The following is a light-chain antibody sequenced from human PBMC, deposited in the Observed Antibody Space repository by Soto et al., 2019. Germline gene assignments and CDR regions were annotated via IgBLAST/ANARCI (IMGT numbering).Light chain of an antibody. Sequence: EEVMTQSPATLSVPPRERGTLSLIASQTVSRNLAWYQQRPGQPPRLLIYGASTRDTGVPTRFSGSGSGTEFTLTITSLQSEHFAVYYCQQYNNWPLWTFGQGTKVDIK. CDR1: QTVSRN. CDR3: QQYNNWPLWT. J-gene: IGKJ1*01. CDR2: GAS. V-gene: IGKV3D-15*01.